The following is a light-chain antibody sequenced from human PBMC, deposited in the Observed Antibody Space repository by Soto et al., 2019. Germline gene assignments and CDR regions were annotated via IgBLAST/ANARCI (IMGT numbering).Light chain of an antibody. Sequence: EVVMTQSPATLSVSPGERATLSCRASQSVGARLAWYQQKPGQPPRLLMYTTSIRASGVPPRVSGSGSGTEFTLTITSLQSEDFAVYYCQQYNDWPPLTFGGGTTVEIK. CDR3: QQYNDWPPLT. CDR2: TTS. V-gene: IGKV3-15*01. CDR1: QSVGAR. J-gene: IGKJ4*01.